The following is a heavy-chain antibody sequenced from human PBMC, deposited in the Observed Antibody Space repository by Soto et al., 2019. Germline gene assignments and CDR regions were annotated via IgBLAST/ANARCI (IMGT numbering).Heavy chain of an antibody. D-gene: IGHD3-22*01. CDR2: IKSNTAGGTT. Sequence: GESLKISCAFPGVTLTDVWLSWVRQAPGKGPEWVGRIKSNTAGGTTDFAAPVKGKFTISRDDSQHTLYLQMDSLKTEYTAMYYCSHFYYQYFDYWGQGTLVTVSS. V-gene: IGHV3-15*07. CDR3: SHFYYQYFDY. J-gene: IGHJ4*02. CDR1: GVTLTDVW.